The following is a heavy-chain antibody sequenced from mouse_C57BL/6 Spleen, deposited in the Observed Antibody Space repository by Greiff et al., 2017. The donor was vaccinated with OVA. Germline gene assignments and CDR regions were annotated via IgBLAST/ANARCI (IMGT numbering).Heavy chain of an antibody. V-gene: IGHV7-1*01. CDR3: ARDLLYGYGAMDY. Sequence: EVKVEESGGGLVQSGRSLRLSCATSGFTFSDFYMEWVRQAPGKGLEWIAASRNKANDYTTEYSASVKGRFIVSRDTSQSILYLQMNALRAEDTAIYYCARDLLYGYGAMDYWGQGTSVTVSS. CDR1: GFTFSDFY. CDR2: SRNKANDYTT. D-gene: IGHD2-2*01. J-gene: IGHJ4*01.